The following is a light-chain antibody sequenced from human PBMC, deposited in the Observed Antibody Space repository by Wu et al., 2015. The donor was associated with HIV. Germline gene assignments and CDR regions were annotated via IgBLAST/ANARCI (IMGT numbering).Light chain of an antibody. CDR3: QKYNTAPWT. V-gene: IGKV1-6*01. J-gene: IGKJ1*01. CDR1: QGIRSD. CDR2: AAS. Sequence: AIQMTQSPSSLSASVGDRVTITCRASQGIRSDLGWYQQRPGKAPKLLIYAASTLQSGVPSRFSGSGSGTNFILTISSLQPEDVATYYCQKYNTAPWTFGQGTKVEIK.